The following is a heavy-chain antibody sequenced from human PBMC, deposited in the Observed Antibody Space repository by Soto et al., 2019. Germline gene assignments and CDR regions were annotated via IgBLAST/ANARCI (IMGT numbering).Heavy chain of an antibody. Sequence: ASVKVSCKASGGTFSSYAISWVRQAPGQGLEWMGGIIPIFGTANYAQKFQGRVTITADESTSTAYMELSSLRSEDTAVYYCAREPAEYYDILTGYYNVHYYGMDVWGQGTTVTVSS. CDR1: GGTFSSYA. CDR2: IIPIFGTA. CDR3: AREPAEYYDILTGYYNVHYYGMDV. J-gene: IGHJ6*02. V-gene: IGHV1-69*13. D-gene: IGHD3-9*01.